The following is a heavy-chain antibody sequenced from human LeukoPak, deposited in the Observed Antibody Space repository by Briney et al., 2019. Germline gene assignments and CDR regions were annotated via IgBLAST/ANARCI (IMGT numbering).Heavy chain of an antibody. D-gene: IGHD2-21*01. Sequence: GGSLRLSCAVSGLSFSRNWMHWVRQAPGKGLVWVSRISGDGSSTNYADSVKGRFTISRDDVKNTLYLQMNSLRAEDTAVYYCARLILDHQQTFDYWGQGTLVTVSS. V-gene: IGHV3-74*01. CDR3: ARLILDHQQTFDY. J-gene: IGHJ4*02. CDR1: GLSFSRNW. CDR2: ISGDGSST.